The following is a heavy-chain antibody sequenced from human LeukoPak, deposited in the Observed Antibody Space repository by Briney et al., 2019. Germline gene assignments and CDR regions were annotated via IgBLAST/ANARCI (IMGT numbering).Heavy chain of an antibody. CDR3: ARENYDYAPGAFDI. Sequence: ASVKVSCKASGYTFTSYAMHWVRQAPGQRLEWMGWINAGNGNTKYSQEFQGRVTITRDTSASTAYMELSSLRSEDMAVYYCARENYDYAPGAFDIWGQGTMVTVSS. CDR2: INAGNGNT. J-gene: IGHJ3*02. V-gene: IGHV1-3*03. CDR1: GYTFTSYA. D-gene: IGHD3-16*01.